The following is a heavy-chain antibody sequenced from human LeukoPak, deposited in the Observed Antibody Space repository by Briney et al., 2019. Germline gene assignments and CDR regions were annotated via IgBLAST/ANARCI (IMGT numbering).Heavy chain of an antibody. Sequence: ASVKVSCKASGYTLSSYGVNWVRQAPGQGLEWMGWISIYNGNTEYAQILQGRVTMTTDTSTSTVYMELTSLRSDDTAVYYCARDTPMVAMDVWGQGTTVTVSS. CDR1: GYTLSSYG. CDR3: ARDTPMVAMDV. V-gene: IGHV1-18*04. D-gene: IGHD3-10*01. CDR2: ISIYNGNT. J-gene: IGHJ6*02.